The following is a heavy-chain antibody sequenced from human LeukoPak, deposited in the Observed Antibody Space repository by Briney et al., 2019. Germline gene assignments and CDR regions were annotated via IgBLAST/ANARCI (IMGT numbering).Heavy chain of an antibody. D-gene: IGHD3-22*01. Sequence: PGGSLRLSCAASGFTFSSYSMNWVRQAPGKGLEWVSSISSSSSYIYYADSVRGRFTISRDNAKNSLYLQMNSLRAEDTALYYCARDTYRYYYDSSGYWEPVYWGQGTLVTVSP. J-gene: IGHJ4*02. CDR1: GFTFSSYS. CDR2: ISSSSSYI. V-gene: IGHV3-21*01. CDR3: ARDTYRYYYDSSGYWEPVY.